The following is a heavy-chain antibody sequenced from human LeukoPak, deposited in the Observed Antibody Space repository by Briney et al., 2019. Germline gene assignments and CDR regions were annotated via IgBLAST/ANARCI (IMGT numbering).Heavy chain of an antibody. CDR3: ARGGYQYNWFDP. D-gene: IGHD2-2*01. V-gene: IGHV3-11*06. CDR1: AFTFSDSY. J-gene: IGHJ5*02. CDR2: IGSSGGHT. Sequence: GGSLRRSCAASAFTFSDSYMSWIRQAPGKGLEWVSYIGSSGGHTNYADSVKGRFTISRDNAKNSLYLQLNSLRAEDTAVYYCARGGYQYNWFDPWGQGTLVAVSS.